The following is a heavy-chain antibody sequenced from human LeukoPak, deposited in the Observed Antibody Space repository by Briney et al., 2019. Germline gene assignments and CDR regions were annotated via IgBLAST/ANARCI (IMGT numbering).Heavy chain of an antibody. D-gene: IGHD3-9*01. J-gene: IGHJ4*02. Sequence: GRSLRLSCAASGFTFDDYAMHWVRQAPGKGLEWVSGISWDSDSIGYADSVKGRFTISRDNAKNSLYLQMNSLRAEDTAVYYCATGGYFDWLLPRFDYWGQGTLVTVSS. CDR1: GFTFDDYA. CDR3: ATGGYFDWLLPRFDY. V-gene: IGHV3-9*01. CDR2: ISWDSDSI.